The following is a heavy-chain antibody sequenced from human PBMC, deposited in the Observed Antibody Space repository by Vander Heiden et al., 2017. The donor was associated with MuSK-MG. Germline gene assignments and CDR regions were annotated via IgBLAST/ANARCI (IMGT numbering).Heavy chain of an antibody. Sequence: EVQLVESGGGLVQPGGSLRLSCAASGFTFSSYSMNWVRQAPGKGLEWVSYISSSSSTIYYADSVKGRFTISRDNAKNSLYLQMNSLRAEDTAVYYCARGYGDYEDAFDIWGQGTMVTVSS. D-gene: IGHD4-17*01. CDR1: GFTFSSYS. J-gene: IGHJ3*02. CDR2: ISSSSSTI. CDR3: ARGYGDYEDAFDI. V-gene: IGHV3-48*01.